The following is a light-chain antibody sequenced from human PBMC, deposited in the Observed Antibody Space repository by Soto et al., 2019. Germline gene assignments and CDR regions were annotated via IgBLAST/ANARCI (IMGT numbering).Light chain of an antibody. J-gene: IGLJ2*01. V-gene: IGLV2-8*01. CDR1: SSDVGGYNY. CDR2: EVS. Sequence: QSALTQPPSASGSPGQSVTISCTGTSSDVGGYNYVSWYQQHPDKAPKLMIYEVSKRPSGVPDRFSGSKSGNTASLTVSGLQAEDEAGYYCSSYAGSNNVIFGGGTKVTVL. CDR3: SSYAGSNNVI.